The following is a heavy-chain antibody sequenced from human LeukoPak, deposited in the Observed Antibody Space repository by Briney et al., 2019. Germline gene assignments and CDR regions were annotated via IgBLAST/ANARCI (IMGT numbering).Heavy chain of an antibody. CDR3: AKGSVPPGYYYYGMDV. V-gene: IGHV3-23*01. D-gene: IGHD1-14*01. CDR2: IRGSGGST. Sequence: GGSLRLSCAASEFTFSSYAKSWVRQAPGKGLEWVSAIRGSGGSTYYADSVKGRFTISRDNSKNTLYLQMNSLRAEDTAVYYCAKGSVPPGYYYYGMDVWGQGTTVTVSS. J-gene: IGHJ6*02. CDR1: EFTFSSYA.